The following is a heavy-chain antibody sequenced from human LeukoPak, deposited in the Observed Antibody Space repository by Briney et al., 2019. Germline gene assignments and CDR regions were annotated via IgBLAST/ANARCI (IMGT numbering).Heavy chain of an antibody. J-gene: IGHJ4*02. CDR1: GFTFDDYA. CDR2: ISWNSGSI. V-gene: IGHV3-9*01. CDR3: AKGYNWNDGNFDY. D-gene: IGHD1-1*01. Sequence: GGSLRLSCAASGFTFDDYAMHWVRQAPGKGLEWVSGISWNSGSIGYADSVKGRFTIPRDNAKNSLYLQMNSLRTEDTALYYCAKGYNWNDGNFDYWGQGTLVTVSS.